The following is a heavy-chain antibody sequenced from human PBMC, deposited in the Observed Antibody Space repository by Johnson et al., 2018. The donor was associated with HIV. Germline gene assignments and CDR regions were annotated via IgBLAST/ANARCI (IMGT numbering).Heavy chain of an antibody. CDR3: AKDRTNWGYDAFDV. Sequence: VQLVESGGGVVQPGRSLRLSCVASGFTFSSYGMHWVRQAPGKGLEWVAVIWYDGSNKYYADSVKGRFTISRDNSKNTLYLQMNRLRAEDTAVYFCAKDRTNWGYDAFDVWGQGTTVTVSS. CDR1: GFTFSSYG. J-gene: IGHJ3*01. CDR2: IWYDGSNK. V-gene: IGHV3-33*06. D-gene: IGHD7-27*01.